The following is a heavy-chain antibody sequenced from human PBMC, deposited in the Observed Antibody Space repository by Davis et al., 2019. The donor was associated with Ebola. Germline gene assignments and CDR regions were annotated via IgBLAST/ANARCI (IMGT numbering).Heavy chain of an antibody. D-gene: IGHD4-23*01. CDR1: GFTFSSYW. V-gene: IGHV3-21*04. Sequence: GESLKISCAASGFTFSSYWMHWVRQAPGKGLEWVSSISSSSSYIYYADSVKGRFTISRDNAKNSLYLQMNSLRAEDTAVYYCARDSYGGYGMDVWGQGTTVTVSS. CDR3: ARDSYGGYGMDV. J-gene: IGHJ6*02. CDR2: ISSSSSYI.